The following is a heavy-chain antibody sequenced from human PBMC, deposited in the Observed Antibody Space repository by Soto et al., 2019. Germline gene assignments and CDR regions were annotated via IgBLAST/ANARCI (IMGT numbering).Heavy chain of an antibody. Sequence: PSETLSLTCAVSGGSIRSSNWWNWVRQPPGKGLEWIGEIHHSGTTNYNPSLKSRVTISVEKSKNQFSLKLKSVTAADTALYYCVRVRQGCSSTSVYFDPWGQGTLVTVSS. CDR3: VRVRQGCSSTSVYFDP. J-gene: IGHJ5*02. D-gene: IGHD2-2*01. V-gene: IGHV4-4*02. CDR2: IHHSGTT. CDR1: GGSIRSSNW.